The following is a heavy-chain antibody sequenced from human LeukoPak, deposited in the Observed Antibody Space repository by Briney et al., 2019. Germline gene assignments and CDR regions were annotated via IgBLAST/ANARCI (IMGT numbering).Heavy chain of an antibody. J-gene: IGHJ4*02. Sequence: KSSETLSLTCTVSGGSISSYYWSWIRQPAGKGLEWIGRIYTSGSTNYNPSLKSRVTVSVDTSKNQFSLKLSSVTAADTAVYYCARETYDSSVYFRYYFDYWGQGTLVTVSS. CDR1: GGSISSYY. V-gene: IGHV4-4*07. D-gene: IGHD3-22*01. CDR3: ARETYDSSVYFRYYFDY. CDR2: IYTSGST.